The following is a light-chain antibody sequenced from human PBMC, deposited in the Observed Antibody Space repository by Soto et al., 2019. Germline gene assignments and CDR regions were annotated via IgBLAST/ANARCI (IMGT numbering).Light chain of an antibody. J-gene: IGKJ3*01. Sequence: DVVLTQSPLSLPVTLGQPASISCMSSQSLVYSDGITYLNWFQQRPGQSPRRLIYKVSNRDSGVPGGFSGGGSGTYFTLKISRVEPEDVGVYFCLQYAHWPFTFGPGTRVDIK. CDR3: LQYAHWPFT. V-gene: IGKV2-30*01. CDR2: KVS. CDR1: QSLVYSDGITY.